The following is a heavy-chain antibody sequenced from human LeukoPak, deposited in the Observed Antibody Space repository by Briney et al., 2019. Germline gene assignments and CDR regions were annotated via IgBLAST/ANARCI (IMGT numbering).Heavy chain of an antibody. J-gene: IGHJ3*02. CDR1: GGSISSYY. CDR2: IYTSGST. D-gene: IGHD1-1*01. CDR3: GRYGSNHRTDFDI. V-gene: IGHV4-4*07. Sequence: SETLSLTCTVSGGSISSYYWSWIRQPAGKGLEWIGHIYTSGSTNYNPSLKSRVTMSVDTSKNQFSLKLSTVTTADTAVYYYGRYGSNHRTDFDIWGQRTMVTVSS.